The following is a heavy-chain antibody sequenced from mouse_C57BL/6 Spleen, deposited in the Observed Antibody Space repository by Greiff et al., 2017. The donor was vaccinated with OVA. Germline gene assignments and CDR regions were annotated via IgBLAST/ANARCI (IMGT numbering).Heavy chain of an antibody. D-gene: IGHD2-2*01. Sequence: VQLQQSGAELVRPGASVTLSCKASGYTFTDYEMHWVKQTPVHGLEWIGAIDPETGGTAYNQKFKGKAILTADKSSSTAYMELRSLTSEDSAVYYCTRGVTTWGAFDYWGQGTTLTVSS. CDR2: IDPETGGT. V-gene: IGHV1-15*01. CDR1: GYTFTDYE. J-gene: IGHJ2*01. CDR3: TRGVTTWGAFDY.